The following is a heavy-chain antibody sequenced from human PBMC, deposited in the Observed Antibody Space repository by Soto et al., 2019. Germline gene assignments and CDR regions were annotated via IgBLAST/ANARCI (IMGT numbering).Heavy chain of an antibody. CDR2: IYVGDSDT. V-gene: IGHV5-51*01. CDR3: ARPRSGSYRLDYYGMDV. Sequence: GESLKSSGKGSGYSFSNYCIAWVLQMPWKGLEWMGIIYVGDSDTRYSPSFQGQVTISADKSISTAYLQWRSLRASDTAMYYCARPRSGSYRLDYYGMDVWGQGTTVTVSS. J-gene: IGHJ6*02. CDR1: GYSFSNYC. D-gene: IGHD3-10*01.